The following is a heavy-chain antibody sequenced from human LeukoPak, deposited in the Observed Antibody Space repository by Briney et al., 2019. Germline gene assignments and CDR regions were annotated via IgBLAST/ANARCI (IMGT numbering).Heavy chain of an antibody. CDR3: AKGSVPNYYGSGSYSD. CDR2: LSGSGGST. D-gene: IGHD3-10*01. CDR1: GFNFSSYA. J-gene: IGHJ4*02. V-gene: IGHV3-23*01. Sequence: GGSLRLSCAASGFNFSSYAMSWVRQAPGKGPEWVAALSGSGGSTYYAVSVKGRFTISRDNSKNPLYLQMNSLRAEDTAVYYCAKGSVPNYYGSGSYSDWGQGTLVTVSS.